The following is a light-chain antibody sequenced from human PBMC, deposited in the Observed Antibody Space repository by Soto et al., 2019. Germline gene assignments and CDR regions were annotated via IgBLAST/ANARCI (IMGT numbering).Light chain of an antibody. V-gene: IGKV1-27*01. CDR1: QGISNY. J-gene: IGKJ1*01. CDR3: QKYTSAWWT. CDR2: AAS. Sequence: DIQMTQSPSSLSASVGDRVTITCRASQGISNYLAWYQQKPGKVPKLLIYAASTLQSGFPSRFSGSGSGTDFTLTISSLQPEDVASYYCQKYTSAWWTFGQGTKVEIK.